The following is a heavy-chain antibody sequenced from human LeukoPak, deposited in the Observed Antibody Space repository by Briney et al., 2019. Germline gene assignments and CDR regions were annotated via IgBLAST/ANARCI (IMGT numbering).Heavy chain of an antibody. D-gene: IGHD1-26*01. J-gene: IGHJ4*02. V-gene: IGHV3-7*01. CDR1: GFTFSSYW. CDR2: IKQDGSEK. Sequence: GGSLRLSCAASGFTFSSYWMSWVRQAPGKGLEWVANIKQDGSEKYYVDSVKGRFTISRDNAKNSLYLQMNSLRAEDTAVYYCVQQWELLEHVDYWGQGTLVTVSS. CDR3: VQQWELLEHVDY.